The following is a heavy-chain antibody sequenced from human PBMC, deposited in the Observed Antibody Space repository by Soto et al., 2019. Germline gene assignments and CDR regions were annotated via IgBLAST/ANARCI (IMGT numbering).Heavy chain of an antibody. CDR1: GYTLTELS. V-gene: IGHV1-24*01. J-gene: IGHJ4*02. CDR3: ATGFLFGYGTHRDY. Sequence: GASVKVSCKVSGYTLTELSMHWVRQAPGKGLEWMGGFDPEDGETIYAQKFQGRVTMTEDTSTDTAYMELSSLRSEDTAVYYCATGFLFGYGTHRDYWGQGTLVTVSS. CDR2: FDPEDGET. D-gene: IGHD3-10*02.